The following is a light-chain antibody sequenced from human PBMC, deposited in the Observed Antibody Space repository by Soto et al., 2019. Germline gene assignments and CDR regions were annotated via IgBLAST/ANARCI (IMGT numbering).Light chain of an antibody. CDR3: QQYGSSPRFT. CDR2: GAS. CDR1: QSVRNTD. Sequence: EIVLTQSPATLSLSPGERATFACRASQSVRNTDLAWYQQKVGQAPRLLIYGASRRATGIPDRFSGSGSGTDFILTISRLESEDFAMYYCQQYGSSPRFTFGPGTKVDIK. V-gene: IGKV3-20*01. J-gene: IGKJ3*01.